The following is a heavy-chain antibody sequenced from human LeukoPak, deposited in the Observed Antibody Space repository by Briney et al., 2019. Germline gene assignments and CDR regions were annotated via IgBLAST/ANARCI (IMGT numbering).Heavy chain of an antibody. CDR2: IYHSGST. CDR1: GGSISSSNW. CDR3: ARHRDSSGWPHFDY. Sequence: SETLSLTCAVSGGSISSSNWWSWVRQPPGKGLEWIGEIYHSGSTNYNPSLKSRVTISVDTSKNQFSLKLSSVTAADTAVYYCARHRDSSGWPHFDYWGQGTLVTVSS. J-gene: IGHJ4*02. V-gene: IGHV4-4*02. D-gene: IGHD6-19*01.